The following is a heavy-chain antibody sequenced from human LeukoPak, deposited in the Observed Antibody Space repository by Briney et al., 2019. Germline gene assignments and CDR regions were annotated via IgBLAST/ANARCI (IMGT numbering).Heavy chain of an antibody. Sequence: PGGSLRLSCTTSGFTFGDYALSWVRQAPGKGLECLVIIYPGDSDTRYSPSFQGQVTISADKSISTAYLQWSSLKASDTAMYYCARPQSPRKYYDFWSGYYRKYYFDYWGQGTLVTVSS. CDR3: ARPQSPRKYYDFWSGYYRKYYFDY. CDR2: IYPGDSDT. J-gene: IGHJ4*02. CDR1: GFTFGDYA. D-gene: IGHD3-3*01. V-gene: IGHV5-51*01.